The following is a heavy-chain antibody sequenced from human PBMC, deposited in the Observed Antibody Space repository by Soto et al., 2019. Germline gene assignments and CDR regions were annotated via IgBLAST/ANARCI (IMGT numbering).Heavy chain of an antibody. V-gene: IGHV1-69*12. J-gene: IGHJ4*02. CDR3: ARGMTTVTRFDY. D-gene: IGHD4-17*01. Sequence: QVQLVQSGAEVKKPGSSVKVSCKASGGTFSSYALSWVRQAPGQGLEWMGGIIPIFGTANCAQKFQGRVTSTADEYTITAYMELSSLRSEDKAVYYCARGMTTVTRFDYWGQGTLVTVSS. CDR2: IIPIFGTA. CDR1: GGTFSSYA.